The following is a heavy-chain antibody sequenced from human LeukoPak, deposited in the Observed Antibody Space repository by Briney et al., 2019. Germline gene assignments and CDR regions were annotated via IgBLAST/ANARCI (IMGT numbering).Heavy chain of an antibody. V-gene: IGHV1-69*04. CDR3: ARQELMGNWFDP. Sequence: VKVSCKASGGTVSGYAVSWVRQAPGQGLEWMGRIIPILGIANYAQKFQGRVTITADKSTSTAYMELSSLRSEDTAVYYCARQELMGNWFDPWGQGTLVTVSS. D-gene: IGHD3-10*01. J-gene: IGHJ5*02. CDR1: GGTVSGYA. CDR2: IIPILGIA.